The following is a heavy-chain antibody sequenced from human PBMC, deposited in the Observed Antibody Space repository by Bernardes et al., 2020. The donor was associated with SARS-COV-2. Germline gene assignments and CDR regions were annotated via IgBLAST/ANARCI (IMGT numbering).Heavy chain of an antibody. CDR1: GYSFTSYW. CDR2: IYPGDSDT. D-gene: IGHD3-22*01. J-gene: IGHJ4*02. CDR3: ARHSYDSSGWNLLAFDY. V-gene: IGHV5-51*01. Sequence: GESLKISCKGSGYSFTSYWIGWVRQMPGKGLEWMGIIYPGDSDTRYSPSFQGQVTISADKSISTAYLQWSSLKASDTAMYSCARHSYDSSGWNLLAFDYWGQGTLVTVSS.